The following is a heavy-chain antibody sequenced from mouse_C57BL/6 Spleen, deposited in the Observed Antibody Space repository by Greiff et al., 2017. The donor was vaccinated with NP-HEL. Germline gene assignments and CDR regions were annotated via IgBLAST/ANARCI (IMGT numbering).Heavy chain of an antibody. D-gene: IGHD2-3*01. CDR2: ISDGGSYT. CDR3: ARGGDYDGY. CDR1: GFTFSSYA. J-gene: IGHJ2*01. V-gene: IGHV5-4*03. Sequence: EVKLVESGGGLVKPGGSLKLSCAASGFTFSSYAMSWVRQTPEKRLEWVATISDGGSYTYYPDNVKGRFTIYRDNAKNNLYLQMSHLKSEDTAMYYCARGGDYDGYWGQGTTLTVSS.